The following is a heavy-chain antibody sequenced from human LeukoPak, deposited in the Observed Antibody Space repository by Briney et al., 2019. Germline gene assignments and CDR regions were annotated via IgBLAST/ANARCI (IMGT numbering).Heavy chain of an antibody. CDR2: IRTKPYGGTA. Sequence: PGGSLRLSCAASGFTFSSYEMNWVRQAPGKGLEWVGFIRTKPYGGTADYAASVKGRFTISRDDSKSIAYLQLNSLKTEDTALYFCSRGWFSRYCTGGSCHLDSWGQGALVTVSS. CDR1: GFTFSSYE. V-gene: IGHV3-49*04. CDR3: SRGWFSRYCTGGSCHLDS. D-gene: IGHD2-8*02. J-gene: IGHJ4*02.